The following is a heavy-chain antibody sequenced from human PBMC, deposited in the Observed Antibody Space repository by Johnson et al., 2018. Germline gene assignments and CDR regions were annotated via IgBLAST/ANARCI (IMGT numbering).Heavy chain of an antibody. D-gene: IGHD1-26*01. V-gene: IGHV3-21*01. Sequence: EVQLLESGGGLVKPGGSLRLSCAASGFIFSRFSMNWVRPVPGQGLEWVSSITGSGTYIYYADSVKGRFTISRDNAKDSLYLQMSSLRGEDTAVYYCARGESGIVGGEGGSHHSYYGMDVWGQGTTVTVSS. CDR2: ITGSGTYI. CDR1: GFIFSRFS. J-gene: IGHJ6*02. CDR3: ARGESGIVGGEGGSHHSYYGMDV.